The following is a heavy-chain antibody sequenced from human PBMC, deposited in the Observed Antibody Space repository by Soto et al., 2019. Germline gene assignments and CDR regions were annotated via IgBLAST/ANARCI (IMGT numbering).Heavy chain of an antibody. Sequence: PSQTLSLTCAISGDSVSSNSAAWNWIRQSPSRGLEWLGRTYYRSKWYNDYAVSVKSRITINPDTSKNQFSLQLNSVTPEDTAVYYCARTERLRVPQMELPSSSPPLLDGMDVWGQGTTVTVSS. J-gene: IGHJ6*02. CDR2: TYYRSKWYN. D-gene: IGHD1-1*01. V-gene: IGHV6-1*01. CDR3: ARTERLRVPQMELPSSSPPLLDGMDV. CDR1: GDSVSSNSAA.